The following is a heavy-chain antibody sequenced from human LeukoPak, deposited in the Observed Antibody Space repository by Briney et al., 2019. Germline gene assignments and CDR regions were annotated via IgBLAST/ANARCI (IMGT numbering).Heavy chain of an antibody. CDR1: GFTFSSYA. Sequence: GGSLRLSCATSGFTFSSYAMHWVRQAPGKGLEWVAVISYDGSNKYYADSVKGRFTISRDNSKNTLYLQMNSLRAEDTAVYYCASLMAAEDYWGQGTLVTVSS. CDR2: ISYDGSNK. D-gene: IGHD2-8*01. CDR3: ASLMAAEDY. V-gene: IGHV3-30*04. J-gene: IGHJ4*02.